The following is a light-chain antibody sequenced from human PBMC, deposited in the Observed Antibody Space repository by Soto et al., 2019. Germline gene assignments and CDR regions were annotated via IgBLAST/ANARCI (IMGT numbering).Light chain of an antibody. V-gene: IGLV2-14*01. J-gene: IGLJ1*01. CDR1: SSDVGGYNY. CDR3: SSYTSSTTPYV. CDR2: EVS. Sequence: QSVLTQPASVSGSPGQSITISCTGTSSDVGGYNYVSWFQHHPGKAPKLLIYEVSHRPSGVSNRFSGSKSGNTASLTISGLQAEDEADYHCSSYTSSTTPYVFGTGTKVTAL.